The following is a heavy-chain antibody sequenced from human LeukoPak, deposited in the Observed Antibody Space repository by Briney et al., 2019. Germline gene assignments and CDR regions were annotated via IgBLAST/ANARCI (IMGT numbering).Heavy chain of an antibody. V-gene: IGHV4-4*09. CDR1: GGSISSYY. D-gene: IGHD3-10*01. CDR3: ARRMVRGVIIFDAFDI. Sequence: SETLSLTCTVSGGSISSYYWSWIRQPPGKGREWIGYIYTSGSTNYNPSLKSRFTISVDTSKNQFSLKLSSVTAADTAVYYCARRMVRGVIIFDAFDIWGQGTMVTVSS. J-gene: IGHJ3*02. CDR2: IYTSGST.